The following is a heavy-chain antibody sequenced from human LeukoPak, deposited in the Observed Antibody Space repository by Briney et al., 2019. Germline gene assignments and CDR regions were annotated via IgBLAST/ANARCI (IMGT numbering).Heavy chain of an antibody. V-gene: IGHV3-7*03. D-gene: IGHD1-26*01. CDR3: ARDKSVGATPLDY. CDR1: GFMFHDYA. Sequence: PGGSLRLSCAAPGFMFHDYAIRWVRQAPGKGLERVANIKQDGSEKYYVDSVKGRFTISRDNAKNSLYLQMNSLRAEDTAVYYCARDKSVGATPLDYWGQGTLVTVSS. CDR2: IKQDGSEK. J-gene: IGHJ4*02.